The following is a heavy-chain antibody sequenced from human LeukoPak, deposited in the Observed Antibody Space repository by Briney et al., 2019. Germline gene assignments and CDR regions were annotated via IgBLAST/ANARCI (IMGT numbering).Heavy chain of an antibody. CDR2: ISWDGGST. D-gene: IGHD4-11*01. Sequence: GGSLRLSCAASGFIFDDYTMHWVRQAPGKGLEWVSLISWDGGSTYYADSVKGRFTISRDNSKNSLYLQMNSLRTEDTALYYCAKGDYSNYDLYYMDVWGKGTTVTVSS. J-gene: IGHJ6*03. CDR3: AKGDYSNYDLYYMDV. V-gene: IGHV3-43*01. CDR1: GFIFDDYT.